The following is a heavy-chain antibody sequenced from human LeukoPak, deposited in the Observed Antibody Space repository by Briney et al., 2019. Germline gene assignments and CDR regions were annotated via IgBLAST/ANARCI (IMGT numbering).Heavy chain of an antibody. CDR3: AKREWLNGGAFAI. CDR2: ISYDGSNK. V-gene: IGHV3-30*04. J-gene: IGHJ3*02. CDR1: GFTFSSYA. Sequence: GGSLRLSCAASGFTFSSYAMHWVRQAPGKGLEWVAVISYDGSNKYYADSVKGRFTISRDNSKNTLYLQMSSLRAEDTAVYYCAKREWLNGGAFAIWGQGTMVTVSS. D-gene: IGHD3-3*01.